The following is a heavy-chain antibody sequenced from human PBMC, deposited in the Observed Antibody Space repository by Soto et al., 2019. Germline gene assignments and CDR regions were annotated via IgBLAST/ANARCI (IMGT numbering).Heavy chain of an antibody. D-gene: IGHD2-8*01. Sequence: SEALSVTCTVSGGSSSTYYWSWIRQPPGKGLEWIGCIFYSGSTNYNPSLKSRLTISVDTSKNQFSLKLSSVTAADTAVYYCARDSYSTNSEDYYFHYWGQGALVTVSS. J-gene: IGHJ4*02. CDR2: IFYSGST. V-gene: IGHV4-59*01. CDR1: GGSSSTYY. CDR3: ARDSYSTNSEDYYFHY.